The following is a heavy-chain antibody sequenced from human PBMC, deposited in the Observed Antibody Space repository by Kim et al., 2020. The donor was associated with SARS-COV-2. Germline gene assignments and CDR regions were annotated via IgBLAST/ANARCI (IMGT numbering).Heavy chain of an antibody. J-gene: IGHJ4*02. D-gene: IGHD3-3*01. CDR3: APDYDFWSGSSPIDY. V-gene: IGHV1-2*02. Sequence: QKVKGRVTMTRDTSSSTAYMEMSRLRTDDTAVYYCAPDYDFWSGSSPIDYWGQGTLVTVSS.